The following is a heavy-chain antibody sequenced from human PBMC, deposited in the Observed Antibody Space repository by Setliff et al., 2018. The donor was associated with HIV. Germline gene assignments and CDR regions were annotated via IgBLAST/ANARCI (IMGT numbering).Heavy chain of an antibody. V-gene: IGHV1-2*02. CDR1: GYIFTVYP. J-gene: IGHJ4*02. CDR2: TNPKSGGT. D-gene: IGHD6-25*01. CDR3: ARVRLGYNDLTPPRYTHALGY. Sequence: ASVKVSCKASGYIFTVYPMHWVRQAPGQGLEWMGWTNPKSGGTKYAAKFEGRVTMTWDTSISTAYMVLNRLTFDDTAVYFCARVRLGYNDLTPPRYTHALGYWGQGTLVTVSS.